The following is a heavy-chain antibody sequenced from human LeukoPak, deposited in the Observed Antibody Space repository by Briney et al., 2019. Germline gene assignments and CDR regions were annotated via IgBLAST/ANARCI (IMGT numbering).Heavy chain of an antibody. V-gene: IGHV4-59*01. Sequence: SETLSLTCTVSGGSISSYYWSWIRQPPGKGLEWIGYIYYSGCTNYNPSLKSRVTISVDTSKNQFSLKLSSVTAADTAVYYCARDGAPSGSYYYYYYMDVWGKGTTVTVSS. J-gene: IGHJ6*03. CDR3: ARDGAPSGSYYYYYYMDV. D-gene: IGHD1-26*01. CDR2: IYYSGCT. CDR1: GGSISSYY.